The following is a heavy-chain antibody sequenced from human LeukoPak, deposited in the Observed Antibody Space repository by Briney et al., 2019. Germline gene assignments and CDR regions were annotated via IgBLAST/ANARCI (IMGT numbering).Heavy chain of an antibody. CDR3: AKILGYCSGGSCLFDY. Sequence: PGRSLRLSCAASGFTFSSYGMHWLRQAPGKGLEWVAVISYDGSNKYYADSVKGRFTISRDNSKNTLYLQMNSLRAEDTAVYYCAKILGYCSGGSCLFDYWGQGTLVTVSS. J-gene: IGHJ4*02. D-gene: IGHD2-15*01. V-gene: IGHV3-30*18. CDR1: GFTFSSYG. CDR2: ISYDGSNK.